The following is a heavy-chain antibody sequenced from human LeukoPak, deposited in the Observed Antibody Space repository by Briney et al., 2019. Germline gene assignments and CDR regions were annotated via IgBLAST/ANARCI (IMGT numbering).Heavy chain of an antibody. D-gene: IGHD5-18*01. Sequence: PSETLSLTCAVYGGSFSGYYWSWIRQPPGKGLEWIGEINHSGSTNYNPSLKSRVTISVDTSKNQFSLKLSSVTAADTAVYYCARGVTGDTATPFDYWGRGTLVTVSS. CDR3: ARGVTGDTATPFDY. CDR2: INHSGST. CDR1: GGSFSGYY. V-gene: IGHV4-34*01. J-gene: IGHJ4*02.